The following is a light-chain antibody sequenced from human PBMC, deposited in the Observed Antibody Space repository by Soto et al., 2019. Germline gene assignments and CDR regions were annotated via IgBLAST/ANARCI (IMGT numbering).Light chain of an antibody. CDR1: SSDVGDYNY. CDR3: SSYTSSSTPYV. J-gene: IGLJ1*01. Sequence: QSALTQPASVSGSPGQSITISCTGTSSDVGDYNYVSWYQQHPGKAPKLMIYEVSNRPSGVSNRFSGSKSGNTASLTISGLQAEDEADYYCSSYTSSSTPYVFGTGTKVNVL. CDR2: EVS. V-gene: IGLV2-14*01.